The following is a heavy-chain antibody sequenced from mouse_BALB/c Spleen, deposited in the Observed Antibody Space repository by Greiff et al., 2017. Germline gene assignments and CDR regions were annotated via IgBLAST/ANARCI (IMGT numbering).Heavy chain of an antibody. J-gene: IGHJ2*01. CDR3: ARRGFGLVYYFDY. V-gene: IGHV1S81*02. D-gene: IGHD1-1*02. CDR2: INPSNGRT. Sequence: QVQLQQPGAELVKPGASVKLSCKASGYTFTSYWMPWVKQRPGQGLEWIGEINPSNGRTNYNEKFKSKATLTVDKSSSTAYMQLSSLTSEDSAVYYCARRGFGLVYYFDYWGQGTTLTVSS. CDR1: GYTFTSYW.